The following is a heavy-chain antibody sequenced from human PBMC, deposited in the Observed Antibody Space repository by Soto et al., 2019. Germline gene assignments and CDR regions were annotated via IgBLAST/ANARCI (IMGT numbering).Heavy chain of an antibody. CDR1: GDSVSSNSAA. V-gene: IGHV6-1*01. D-gene: IGHD6-13*01. J-gene: IGHJ4*02. CDR3: AREGWPKDYSSSWIDY. CDR2: TYYRSKWYN. Sequence: QVQLQQSGPGLVKPSQTLSLTCAISGDSVSSNSAAWNWIRQSPSRGLEWLGRTYYRSKWYNDYSVSVKSRITINPDTSKNQFSLQLNSVTPEDTAVYYCAREGWPKDYSSSWIDYWGQGTLVTVSS.